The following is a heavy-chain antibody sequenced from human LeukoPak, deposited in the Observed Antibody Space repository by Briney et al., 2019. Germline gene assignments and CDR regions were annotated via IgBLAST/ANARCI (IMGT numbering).Heavy chain of an antibody. Sequence: GRSLRLSCAAPGFTFSSYAMHWVRQAPGKGLEWVAVISYDGSNKYYADSVKGRFTISRDSSKNTLYLQMNSLRAEDTAVYYCAREEDSSSSCFDYWGQGTLVTVSS. V-gene: IGHV3-30-3*01. CDR1: GFTFSSYA. CDR3: AREEDSSSSCFDY. J-gene: IGHJ4*02. D-gene: IGHD6-6*01. CDR2: ISYDGSNK.